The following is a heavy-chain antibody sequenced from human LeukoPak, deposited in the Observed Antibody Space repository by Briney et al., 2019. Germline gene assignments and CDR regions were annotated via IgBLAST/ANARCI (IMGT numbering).Heavy chain of an antibody. V-gene: IGHV1-18*01. CDR1: GYTFTSYG. Sequence: ASVKVSCKASGYTFTSYGISWVRQAPAQGLEWMGWISAYNGNTNHAQKLQGRVTITTDTSTSTAYMELRSLRSDDTAVYYCARGKGRITMVRGVIITNDYWGQGTLVTVSS. J-gene: IGHJ4*02. D-gene: IGHD3-10*01. CDR2: ISAYNGNT. CDR3: ARGKGRITMVRGVIITNDY.